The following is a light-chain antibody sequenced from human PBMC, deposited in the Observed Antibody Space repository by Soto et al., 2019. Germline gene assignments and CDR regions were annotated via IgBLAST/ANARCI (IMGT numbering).Light chain of an antibody. Sequence: DIQMTQSPSTLSGSVGDRVTITCRASQTISRWLAWYQQKPGKAPKLLIYKASTLKSGVPSRFSGSGSGTDVTLTISSREPEDVALYYCQQRSNSPITFGQGTRLEIK. CDR1: QTISRW. J-gene: IGKJ5*01. CDR2: KAS. V-gene: IGKV1-5*03. CDR3: QQRSNSPIT.